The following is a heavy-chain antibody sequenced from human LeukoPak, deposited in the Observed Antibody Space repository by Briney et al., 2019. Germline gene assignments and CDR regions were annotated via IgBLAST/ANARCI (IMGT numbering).Heavy chain of an antibody. CDR1: GGSISSYY. V-gene: IGHV4-59*01. CDR3: ARDAKEKSGWFDP. Sequence: SEALSLTCTVSGGSISSYYWSWIRHPPEKGLEWIGYIYYSGSTNYNPSLKSRVTLSVDTSKNQFSLKLSPVTAGDTAVYYWARDAKEKSGWFDPWGQGTLVSVSS. CDR2: IYYSGST. J-gene: IGHJ5*02. D-gene: IGHD3-10*01.